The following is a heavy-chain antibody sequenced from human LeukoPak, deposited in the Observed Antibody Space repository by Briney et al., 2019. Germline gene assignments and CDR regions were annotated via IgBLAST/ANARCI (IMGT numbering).Heavy chain of an antibody. J-gene: IGHJ4*02. CDR2: ISYDGSNK. V-gene: IGHV3-30-3*01. CDR3: ARDGRRYNYFDY. Sequence: GGSLRLSCAASGFTFSSYAMHWVRQAPGKGLEWVAVISYDGSNKYYADSVKGRFTISRDNSKNTLYLQMNSLRAEDTAVYYCARDGRRYNYFDYWGQGTLVTVSS. CDR1: GFTFSSYA. D-gene: IGHD5-18*01.